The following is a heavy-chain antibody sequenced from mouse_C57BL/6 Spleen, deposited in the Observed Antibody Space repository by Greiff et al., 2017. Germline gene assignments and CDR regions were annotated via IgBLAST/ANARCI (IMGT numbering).Heavy chain of an antibody. D-gene: IGHD2-4*01. CDR3: ARSARLRREAYFDY. CDR2: IWSGGST. J-gene: IGHJ2*01. CDR1: GFSLTSYG. V-gene: IGHV2-2*01. Sequence: VQLQESGPGLVQPSQSLSITCTVSGFSLTSYGVHWVRQSPGKGLEWLGVIWSGGSTDYNAAFISRLSISKDNYKSQVFFKMNSLQADDTAIYYGARSARLRREAYFDYWGQGTTLTVSS.